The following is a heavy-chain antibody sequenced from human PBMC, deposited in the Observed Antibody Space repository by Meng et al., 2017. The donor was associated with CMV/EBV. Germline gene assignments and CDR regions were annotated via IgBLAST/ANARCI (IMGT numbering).Heavy chain of an antibody. CDR2: ISGSGGTT. V-gene: IGHV3-23*01. J-gene: IGHJ1*01. CDR3: AKERFFDSSGPQYFQH. D-gene: IGHD3-22*01. CDR1: GFTFNSKA. Sequence: GFTFNSKAINWVRQAQGKGLEWVSGISGSGGTTYYADYVKGRFTISRDNSKNTLYLQMNSLRAEDTAVYYCAKERFFDSSGPQYFQHWGQGTLVTVSS.